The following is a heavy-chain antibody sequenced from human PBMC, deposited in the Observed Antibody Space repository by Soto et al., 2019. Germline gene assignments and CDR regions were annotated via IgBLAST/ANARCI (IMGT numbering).Heavy chain of an antibody. Sequence: GGSLRLSCAASGFTVSSNYMSWVRQAPGKGLEWVSVIYSGGSTYYADSVKGRFTISRDNSKNTLYIQMNSLRAEDTAVYYCARVELQWFGGPQGMDVWGQGTTVTVSS. CDR3: ARVELQWFGGPQGMDV. CDR2: IYSGGST. V-gene: IGHV3-53*01. CDR1: GFTVSSNY. J-gene: IGHJ6*02. D-gene: IGHD3-10*01.